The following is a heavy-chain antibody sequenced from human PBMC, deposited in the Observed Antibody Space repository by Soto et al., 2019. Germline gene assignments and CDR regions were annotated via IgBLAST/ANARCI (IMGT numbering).Heavy chain of an antibody. CDR3: AAAVPAEYVFPYYDMDV. CDR2: IYYSGSA. J-gene: IGHJ6*03. D-gene: IGHD3-16*01. Sequence: QVQLQESGPGLVKPSETLSLTCTVSGASISSYHWSWIRQTPGKGLEWIGYIYYSGSANYNPSLTGRVTFSVDTSKNQVSLKLSSVTAADTGVYYCAAAVPAEYVFPYYDMDVWGKGTTVTVSS. CDR1: GASISSYH. V-gene: IGHV4-59*01.